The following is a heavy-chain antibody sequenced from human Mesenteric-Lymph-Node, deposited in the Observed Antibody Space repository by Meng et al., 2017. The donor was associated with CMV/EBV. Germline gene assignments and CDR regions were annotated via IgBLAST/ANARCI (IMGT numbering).Heavy chain of an antibody. CDR2: IKQDGSEK. J-gene: IGHJ4*02. Sequence: GESLKISCAASGFTFSSYWMSWVRQAPGKGLEWVANIKQDGSEKYYVDSVKGRFTISRDNAKNSLYLQMNSLRAEDTAVYYCARARSGGYFDYWGQGTLVTVSS. D-gene: IGHD4-23*01. V-gene: IGHV3-7*01. CDR1: GFTFSSYW. CDR3: ARARSGGYFDY.